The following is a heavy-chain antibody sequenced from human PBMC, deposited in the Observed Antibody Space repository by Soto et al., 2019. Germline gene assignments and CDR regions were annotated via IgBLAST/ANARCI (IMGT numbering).Heavy chain of an antibody. Sequence: ASVKVSCKASGYTFTSYGISWVRQAPGQGLEWMGWISAYNGNTNYAQKLQGRVTMTTDTSTSTAYMELRSLRSDDTAVYYCARDPRYYGSGSYYYFDYWGQGTLVTVS. V-gene: IGHV1-18*01. D-gene: IGHD3-10*01. CDR1: GYTFTSYG. CDR3: ARDPRYYGSGSYYYFDY. J-gene: IGHJ4*02. CDR2: ISAYNGNT.